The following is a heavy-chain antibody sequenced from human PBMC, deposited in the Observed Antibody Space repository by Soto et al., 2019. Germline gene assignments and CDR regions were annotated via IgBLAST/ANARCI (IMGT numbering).Heavy chain of an antibody. J-gene: IGHJ6*02. D-gene: IGHD3-16*01. CDR1: GYSFTSYW. CDR3: AGHLSGQGDLSYGMDV. V-gene: IGHV5-51*01. Sequence: PGESLKISCKGSGYSFTSYWIGWVRQMPWKGLEWMGIIYPGDSDTRYSPSFQGQVTISADKSISTAYLQWSSLKASDTAMYYCAGHLSGQGDLSYGMDVWGQGTTVTVSS. CDR2: IYPGDSDT.